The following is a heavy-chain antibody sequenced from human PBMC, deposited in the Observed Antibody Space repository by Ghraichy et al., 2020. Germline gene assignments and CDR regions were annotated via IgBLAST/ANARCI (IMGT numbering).Heavy chain of an antibody. CDR3: AKVHRYSSAWYGGRAIDAFDI. CDR2: ITGNGEST. Sequence: GGSLRLSCAASGFTFSSYAMSWVRQSPGKRLEWVSAITGNGESTFYADSVKGRFTISRDTSKNMLYMLMSSLRAEDTAVYYCAKVHRYSSAWYGGRAIDAFDIWRQGTMVTVSP. D-gene: IGHD6-19*01. CDR1: GFTFSSYA. V-gene: IGHV3-23*01. J-gene: IGHJ3*02.